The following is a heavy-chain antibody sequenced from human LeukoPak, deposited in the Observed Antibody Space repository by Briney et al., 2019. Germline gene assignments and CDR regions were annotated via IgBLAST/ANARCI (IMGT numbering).Heavy chain of an antibody. CDR3: ARRTDTAMVFDY. Sequence: GSLRLSCAASGFTFSSHSMNWVRQAPGKGLEWIGSIYYSGSTYYNPSLKSRVTISVDTSKNQFSLKLSSVTAADTAVYYCARRTDTAMVFDYWGQGTLVTVSS. J-gene: IGHJ4*02. CDR1: GFTFSSHSMN. CDR2: IYYSGST. V-gene: IGHV4-39*01. D-gene: IGHD5-18*01.